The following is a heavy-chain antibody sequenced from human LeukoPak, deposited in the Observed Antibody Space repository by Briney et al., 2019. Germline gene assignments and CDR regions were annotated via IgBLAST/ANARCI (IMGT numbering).Heavy chain of an antibody. CDR1: GGTFNSYG. J-gene: IGHJ4*02. CDR3: ARERTPGSGYGVDY. CDR2: VIPNINGT. Sequence: GSSVKVSCKASGGTFNSYGIIWVRQAPGQGLEWMGGVIPNINGTNYAQKFQGRVTMTGDRSISTAYMELSRLRSDDTAVYYCARERTPGSGYGVDYWGQGTVVTVSS. V-gene: IGHV1-2*02. D-gene: IGHD6-25*01.